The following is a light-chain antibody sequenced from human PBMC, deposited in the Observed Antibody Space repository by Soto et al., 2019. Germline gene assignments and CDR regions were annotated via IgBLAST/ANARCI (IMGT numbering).Light chain of an antibody. CDR3: QQYNSYSYT. V-gene: IGKV1-5*03. J-gene: IGKJ2*01. CDR2: KAS. Sequence: DIQMTQSPSTLSGSVGDRVTITCRASQIISSWLAWYQQKPGKAPKLLIYKASTLKSGVPSRFSGSGSGTEFTLTISSLQPDDFATYYCQQYNSYSYTFGQGTKVDIK. CDR1: QIISSW.